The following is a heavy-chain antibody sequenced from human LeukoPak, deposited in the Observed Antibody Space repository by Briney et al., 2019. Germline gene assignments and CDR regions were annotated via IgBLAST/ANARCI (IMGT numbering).Heavy chain of an antibody. J-gene: IGHJ4*02. V-gene: IGHV4-38-2*01. CDR1: GYSISSGYY. Sequence: PSETLSLTCAVSGYSISSGYYWGWIRQPPGKGLEWIGSIYHSGNTYYNPSLKSRVTISVDTSKNQFSLKLSSVTAADTAVYYCASLRYCSGGSCQHFDYWGQGTLVTVSS. CDR3: ASLRYCSGGSCQHFDY. D-gene: IGHD2-15*01. CDR2: IYHSGNT.